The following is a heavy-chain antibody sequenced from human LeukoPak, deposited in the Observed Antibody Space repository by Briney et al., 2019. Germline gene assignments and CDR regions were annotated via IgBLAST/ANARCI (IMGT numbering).Heavy chain of an antibody. J-gene: IGHJ4*02. V-gene: IGHV3-74*01. CDR1: GFTFSNYW. D-gene: IGHD3-16*01. Sequence: PGGSLRLSCVASGFTFSNYWMHWVRQAPGKGLVWVARVTSDGSSTAYTDSVKGRFTISRDNAKSTLFLQMNGLRVEDTAVYYCARGDAFSGDHWGQGTLVTVSS. CDR2: VTSDGSST. CDR3: ARGDAFSGDH.